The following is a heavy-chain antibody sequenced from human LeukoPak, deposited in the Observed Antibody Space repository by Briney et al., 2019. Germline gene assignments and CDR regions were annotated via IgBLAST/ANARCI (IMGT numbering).Heavy chain of an antibody. V-gene: IGHV3-23*01. CDR1: GFTLTSYA. CDR3: AKVSSSALDY. D-gene: IGHD6-6*01. Sequence: GGSLRLSCAASGFTLTSYAMSWVRQAPGKGLEWVSAISASGGTTLYAGSVKGRFTISRDSSKNTLYVQMNSLRAEDTAVYYCAKVSSSALDYWGQGTLVAVSS. CDR2: ISASGGTT. J-gene: IGHJ4*02.